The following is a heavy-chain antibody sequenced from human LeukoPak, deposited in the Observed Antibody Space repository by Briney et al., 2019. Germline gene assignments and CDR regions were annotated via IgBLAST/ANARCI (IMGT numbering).Heavy chain of an antibody. D-gene: IGHD1-26*01. Sequence: GGSLRLSCAASGFTFSSYAMSWVRQAPGKGLEWVSAISGSGGSTYYADSVKGRFTISRDNSKNTLYLQMNSLRAEDTAVYYCAIPGAGSYSLAPLPPWGQGTLVTVSS. CDR2: ISGSGGST. V-gene: IGHV3-23*01. CDR1: GFTFSSYA. J-gene: IGHJ5*02. CDR3: AIPGAGSYSLAPLPP.